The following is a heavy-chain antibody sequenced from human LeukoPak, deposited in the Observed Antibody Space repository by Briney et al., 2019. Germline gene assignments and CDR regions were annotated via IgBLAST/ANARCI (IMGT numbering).Heavy chain of an antibody. CDR1: GYSFTSYC. CDR2: IYPGDSGH. V-gene: IGHV5-51*01. J-gene: IGHJ3*01. D-gene: IGHD1-26*01. CDR3: GMSGDRVPLQDDVFDV. Sequence: GESLKISCKGPGYSFTSYCIGWVRQLPGKGLGWMGIIYPGDSGHTYSPSFPGQVTISVDKSTNPAYLQWSSLQASDTAMYYCGMSGDRVPLQDDVFDVWGQGTMVTVST.